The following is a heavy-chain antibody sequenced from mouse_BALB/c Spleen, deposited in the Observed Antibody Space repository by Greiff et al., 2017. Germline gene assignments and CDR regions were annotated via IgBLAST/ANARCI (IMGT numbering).Heavy chain of an antibody. CDR2: IDPSDSET. J-gene: IGHJ2*01. CDR1: GYTFTSYW. CDR3: ARGYFDY. V-gene: IGHV1-69*02. Sequence: VQLQQPGAELVKPGAPVKLSCKASGYTFTSYWMNWVKQRPGRGLEWIGRIDPSDSETHYNQKFKDKATLTVDKSSSTAYIQLSSLTSEDSAVYYCARGYFDYWGQGTTLTVSS.